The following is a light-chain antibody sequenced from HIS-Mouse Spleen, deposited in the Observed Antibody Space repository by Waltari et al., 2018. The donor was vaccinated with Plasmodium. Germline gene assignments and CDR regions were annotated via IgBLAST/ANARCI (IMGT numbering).Light chain of an antibody. V-gene: IGKV3-15*01. J-gene: IGKJ3*01. Sequence: EIVMTQSPATLSVSPGERATLSCRASQSVSSNLAWYHEKPGRAPSLLIYGASTRATVIPARFSGSGSVTEFTLTVSSLQSEDFAVYYCQQYNNWSFTFGPGTKVDIK. CDR2: GAS. CDR3: QQYNNWSFT. CDR1: QSVSSN.